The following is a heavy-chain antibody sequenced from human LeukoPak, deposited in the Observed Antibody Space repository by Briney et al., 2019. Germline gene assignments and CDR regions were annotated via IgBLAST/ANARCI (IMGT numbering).Heavy chain of an antibody. V-gene: IGHV1-8*03. Sequence: ASVKVSCKASGYTFTSYYMHWVRQAPGQGLEWMGWMNPNSGNTGYAQKFQGRVTITRNTSISTAYMELSSLRSEDTAVYYCARLIYPTSYYMDVWGKGTTVTVSS. CDR1: GYTFTSYY. J-gene: IGHJ6*03. CDR3: ARLIYPTSYYMDV. CDR2: MNPNSGNT. D-gene: IGHD5/OR15-5a*01.